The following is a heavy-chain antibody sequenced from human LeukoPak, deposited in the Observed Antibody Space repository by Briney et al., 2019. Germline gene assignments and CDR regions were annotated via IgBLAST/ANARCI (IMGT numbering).Heavy chain of an antibody. D-gene: IGHD4/OR15-4a*01. Sequence: SETLSLTCAVYGVSFNNYYWSWIRQPPGKGLEWIGEVNHSGSTLYNPSLKSRVTISLDTSNNRFSLRLNSVTAADTAVYYCARGPSPNADPFDSWGQGTLITVSS. CDR1: GVSFNNYY. CDR2: VNHSGST. J-gene: IGHJ4*02. CDR3: ARGPSPNADPFDS. V-gene: IGHV4-34*01.